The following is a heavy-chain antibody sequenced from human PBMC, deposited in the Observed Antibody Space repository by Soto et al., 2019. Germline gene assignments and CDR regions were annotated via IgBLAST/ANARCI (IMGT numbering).Heavy chain of an antibody. Sequence: QVQLVQSGAEVKKPGSSVKVSCKASGGTFSSYAISWVRQAPGQGLEWMGGIIPIFGTANYAQKFQGRVTITADESTSTAYMELSSLRSEDTAVYYCARWAQTYFSGRSCYSGGVYYYYGMDVWGQGTTVTVSS. CDR1: GGTFSSYA. D-gene: IGHD2-15*01. CDR3: ARWAQTYFSGRSCYSGGVYYYYGMDV. CDR2: IIPIFGTA. V-gene: IGHV1-69*01. J-gene: IGHJ6*02.